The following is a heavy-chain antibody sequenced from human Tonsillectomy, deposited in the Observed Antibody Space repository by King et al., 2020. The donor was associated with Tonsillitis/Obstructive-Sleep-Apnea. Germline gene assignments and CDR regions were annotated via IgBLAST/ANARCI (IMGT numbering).Heavy chain of an antibody. Sequence: VQLVQSGSELKKPGASVKVSCKASGYTFTNYGLNWVRQAPGQGLEWMGCIDTNTGNPTYAQGFTGRFVFSLETSVSTAYLQISSLKAEDTAVYYCARGGGIVVIPAAIADYWGQGTLVTVSS. J-gene: IGHJ4*02. D-gene: IGHD2-2*02. CDR2: IDTNTGNP. V-gene: IGHV7-4-1*02. CDR3: ARGGGIVVIPAAIADY. CDR1: GYTFTNYG.